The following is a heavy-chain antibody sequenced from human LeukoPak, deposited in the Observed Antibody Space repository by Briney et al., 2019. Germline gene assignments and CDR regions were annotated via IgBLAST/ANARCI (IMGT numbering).Heavy chain of an antibody. V-gene: IGHV4-4*07. CDR2: IYTSGST. J-gene: IGHJ4*02. D-gene: IGHD6-19*01. CDR1: GGSISSYY. Sequence: SETLSLTCTVSGGSISSYYWSWIRQPAGKGLEWIGRIYTSGSTNYNPSLKSRVTMSVDTSNNRFSLKLSSVTAADTAVYYCAGGYSSGWLFDYWGQGTLVTVPS. CDR3: AGGYSSGWLFDY.